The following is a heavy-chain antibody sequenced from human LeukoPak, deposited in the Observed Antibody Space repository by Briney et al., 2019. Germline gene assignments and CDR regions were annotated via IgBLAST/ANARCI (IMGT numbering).Heavy chain of an antibody. CDR3: ARGGDHEYSSQSYDY. V-gene: IGHV4-4*02. CDR1: GGSISSSNW. J-gene: IGHJ4*02. D-gene: IGHD6-6*01. Sequence: SGTLSLTCAVSGGSISSSNWWSWVRQPPGKGLEWIGEINHSGSTNYNPSLKSRVTISVDTSKNQFSLKLSSVTAADTAVYYCARGGDHEYSSQSYDYWGQGTLVTVSS. CDR2: INHSGST.